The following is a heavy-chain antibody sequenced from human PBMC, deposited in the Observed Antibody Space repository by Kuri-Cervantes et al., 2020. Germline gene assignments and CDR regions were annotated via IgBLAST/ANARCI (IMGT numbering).Heavy chain of an antibody. Sequence: GSLRLSCTVSRGSVSSGSYYWSWIRQPPGKGLEWIGYIYYSGSTNYNPSLKSRVTISVDTSKNQFSLKLSSVTAADTAVYYCAREDIMSSAPTNWGQGTLVTVSS. CDR1: RGSVSSGSYY. D-gene: IGHD5-12*01. CDR3: AREDIMSSAPTN. CDR2: IYYSGST. J-gene: IGHJ4*02. V-gene: IGHV4-61*01.